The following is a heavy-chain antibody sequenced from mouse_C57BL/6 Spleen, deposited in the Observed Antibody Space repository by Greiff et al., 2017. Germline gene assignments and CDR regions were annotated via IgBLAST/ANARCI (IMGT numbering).Heavy chain of an antibody. Sequence: DVKLVESGGGLVKPGGSLKLSCAASGFTFSSYAMSWVRQTPEKRLEWVATISDGGSYTYYPDNVKGRFTISRDNAKNNLYLQMSHLKSEDTAMYYCARGGDGSSTFAYWGQGTLVTVSA. CDR2: ISDGGSYT. D-gene: IGHD2-3*01. CDR3: ARGGDGSSTFAY. CDR1: GFTFSSYA. J-gene: IGHJ3*01. V-gene: IGHV5-4*03.